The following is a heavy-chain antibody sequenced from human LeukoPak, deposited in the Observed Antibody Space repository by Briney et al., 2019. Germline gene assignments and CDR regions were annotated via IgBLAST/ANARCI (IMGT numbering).Heavy chain of an antibody. CDR3: AISNYYGSGSFDY. CDR2: ISGSGGST. V-gene: IGHV3-23*01. J-gene: IGHJ4*02. CDR1: GFTFSSYA. D-gene: IGHD3-10*01. Sequence: GGSLRLSCAASGFTFSSYAMSWVRQAPGKGLEWVSAISGSGGSTYYADSVEGRFTISRDNSKNTLYLQMNSLRAEDTAVYYCAISNYYGSGSFDYWGQGTLVTVSS.